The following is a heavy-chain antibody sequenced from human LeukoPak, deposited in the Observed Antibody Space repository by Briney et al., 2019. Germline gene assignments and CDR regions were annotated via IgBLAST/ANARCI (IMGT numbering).Heavy chain of an antibody. Sequence: PSETLSLTCAVYGGSFSGYYWSWIRQPPGKGLEWIGEINHSGSTNYNPSLKSRVTISVDTSKNQFSLKLSSVTAADTAVYYCARGRDTSDYWGQGTLVTVSS. D-gene: IGHD5-18*01. CDR1: GGSFSGYY. J-gene: IGHJ4*02. CDR3: ARGRDTSDY. V-gene: IGHV4-34*01. CDR2: INHSGST.